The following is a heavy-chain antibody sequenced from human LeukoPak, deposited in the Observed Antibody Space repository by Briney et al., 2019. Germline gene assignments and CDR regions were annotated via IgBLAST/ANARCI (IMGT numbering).Heavy chain of an antibody. J-gene: IGHJ4*02. CDR3: ARDGDDIVVVPAAIDY. V-gene: IGHV3-23*01. D-gene: IGHD2-2*01. CDR2: IRGSGGST. Sequence: GGSLRLSCAASGFTFSSSAMSWVRQAPGKGLQWVSAIRGSGGSTYYADSVKGRFTISRDNAKNSLYLQMNSLRAEDTAVYYCARDGDDIVVVPAAIDYWGQGTLVTVSS. CDR1: GFTFSSSA.